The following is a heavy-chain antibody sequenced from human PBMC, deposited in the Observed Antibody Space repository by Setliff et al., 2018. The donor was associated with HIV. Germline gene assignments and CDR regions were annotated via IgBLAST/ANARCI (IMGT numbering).Heavy chain of an antibody. CDR1: GYSFSSYG. D-gene: IGHD3-22*01. CDR3: ARVPGGVVVPPGGYFQH. Sequence: ASVKVSCKASGYSFSSYGISWVRQAPGQGLEWMGWISGYNANTNYAQKLQGKVIMTTDTSTSTAYMELRSLRSDDTAVYYCARVPGGVVVPPGGYFQHWGQGTLVTVSS. V-gene: IGHV1-18*01. J-gene: IGHJ1*01. CDR2: ISGYNANT.